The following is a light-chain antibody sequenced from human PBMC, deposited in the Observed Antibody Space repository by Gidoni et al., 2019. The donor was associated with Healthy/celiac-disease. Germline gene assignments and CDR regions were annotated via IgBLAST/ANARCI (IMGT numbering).Light chain of an antibody. CDR3: SSYTSSSTPVV. V-gene: IGLV2-14*01. Sequence: QSALTQPASVSGSPGQSLTISCTGTSSDVGGYNYVSWYQQHAGKAPKLMIYEVSNRPSGVSNRFSGSKSGNTASLTISGLQAEDEADYYCSSYTSSSTPVVFGGVTKLTVL. J-gene: IGLJ2*01. CDR2: EVS. CDR1: SSDVGGYNY.